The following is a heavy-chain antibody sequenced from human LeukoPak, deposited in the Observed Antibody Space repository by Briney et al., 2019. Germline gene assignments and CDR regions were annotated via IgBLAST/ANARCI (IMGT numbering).Heavy chain of an antibody. V-gene: IGHV3-64*01. CDR2: ISNNGGST. CDR1: GFTFSSYA. D-gene: IGHD4-17*01. CDR3: ARGGFSGDYDY. Sequence: GGSLRLSCAASGFTFSSYAMHWVRQAPGKGLEYVSTISNNGGSTYYANSVKGRFTVSRDNSKNTLYLQMGSLRAEDMAVYYCARGGFSGDYDYWGQGTLVTVSS. J-gene: IGHJ4*02.